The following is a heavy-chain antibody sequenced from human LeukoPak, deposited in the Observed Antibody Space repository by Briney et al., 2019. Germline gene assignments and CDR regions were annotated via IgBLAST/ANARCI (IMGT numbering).Heavy chain of an antibody. V-gene: IGHV3-64D*06. Sequence: GGSLRPSCSASGFTFSSYAMHWVRQAPGKGLEYVSAISSNGGSTYYADSVEGRFTISRDNSKNTLYLQMSSLRAEDTAVYYCVKDMRDSSGWNSFDYWGQGTLVTVSS. J-gene: IGHJ4*02. CDR2: ISSNGGST. D-gene: IGHD6-19*01. CDR3: VKDMRDSSGWNSFDY. CDR1: GFTFSSYA.